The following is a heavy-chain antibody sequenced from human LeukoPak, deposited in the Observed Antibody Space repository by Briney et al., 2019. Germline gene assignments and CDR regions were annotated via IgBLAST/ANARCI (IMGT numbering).Heavy chain of an antibody. CDR2: ISGSGGST. Sequence: GGSLRLSCAASGFTFSSYAMSWVRQAPGKGLEWVSAISGSGGSTYYADSVKGRFTISRDNSKNTQYLQMNSLRAEDMAVYYCAKELTRGPYFDYWGQGTLVTVSS. CDR3: AKELTRGPYFDY. D-gene: IGHD3-10*01. J-gene: IGHJ4*02. V-gene: IGHV3-23*01. CDR1: GFTFSSYA.